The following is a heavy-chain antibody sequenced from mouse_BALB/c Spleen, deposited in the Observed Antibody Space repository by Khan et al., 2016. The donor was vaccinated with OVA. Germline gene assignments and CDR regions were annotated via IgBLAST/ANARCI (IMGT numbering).Heavy chain of an antibody. CDR2: IWSGGST. D-gene: IGHD2-13*01. V-gene: IGHV2-2*02. CDR3: ARGGLPFAF. J-gene: IGHJ3*01. Sequence: QVRLQQSGPGLVQPSQSLSITCTVSGFSLSNYGVHWVRQSPGKGLEWLGVIWSGGSTDFNAAFISRMNISKDNSKSQVFFKMNSLQTNDSAIYYCARGGLPFAFWGQGTLVTVSA. CDR1: GFSLSNYG.